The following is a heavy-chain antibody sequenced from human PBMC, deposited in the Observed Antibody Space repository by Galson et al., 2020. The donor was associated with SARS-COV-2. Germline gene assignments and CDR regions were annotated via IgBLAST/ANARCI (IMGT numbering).Heavy chain of an antibody. CDR2: IWYDGRHK. Sequence: GGSLRLSCAASGFTFNSYGMYWVRQAPGKGLEWVALIWYDGRHKNYTDSVKGRFTISRDNSKNTVYLQMNSLRGEDTAVYYCARAPAAIPAAKYYYYMDVWGKGTTVTVSS. CDR1: GFTFNSYG. D-gene: IGHD2-2*01. CDR3: ARAPAAIPAAKYYYYMDV. J-gene: IGHJ6*03. V-gene: IGHV3-33*07.